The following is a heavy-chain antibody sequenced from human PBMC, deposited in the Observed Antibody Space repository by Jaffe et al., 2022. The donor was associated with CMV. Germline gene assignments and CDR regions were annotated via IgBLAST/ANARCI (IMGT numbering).Heavy chain of an antibody. Sequence: EVQLVQSGAEVKKPGESLRISCKGSGYSFTSYWISWVRQMPGKGLEWMGRIDPSDSYTNYSPSFQGHVTISADKSISTAYLQWSSLKASDTAMYYCATLRDLTTVTKEGGSYYYMDVWGKGTTVTVSS. CDR2: IDPSDSYT. D-gene: IGHD4-17*01. J-gene: IGHJ6*03. CDR3: ATLRDLTTVTKEGGSYYYMDV. CDR1: GYSFTSYW. V-gene: IGHV5-10-1*03.